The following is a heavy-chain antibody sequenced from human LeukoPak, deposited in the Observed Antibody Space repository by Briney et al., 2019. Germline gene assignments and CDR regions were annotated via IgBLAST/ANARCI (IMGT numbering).Heavy chain of an antibody. V-gene: IGHV4-61*02. Sequence: SQTLSLTCTVSGGSISSGSYYWSWIRQPAGKGLEWIGRIYTSGSTNYNPSLKSRVTISVDTSKNQFSLKLSSVTAADTAVYYCARQCPQGGTTSCHDAFDIWGQGTMVTVSS. CDR3: ARQCPQGGTTSCHDAFDI. J-gene: IGHJ3*02. CDR1: GGSISSGSYY. D-gene: IGHD2-2*01. CDR2: IYTSGST.